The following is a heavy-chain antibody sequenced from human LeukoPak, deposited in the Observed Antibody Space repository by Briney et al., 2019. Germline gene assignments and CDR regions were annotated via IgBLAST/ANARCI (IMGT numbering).Heavy chain of an antibody. CDR3: ASNGYSYGYALDY. J-gene: IGHJ4*02. CDR2: IYHSGST. D-gene: IGHD5-18*01. V-gene: IGHV4-4*02. Sequence: SETLSLTCAVSGGSISSSNWWSWVRQPPGKGLEWIGEIYHSGSTNYNLSLKSRVTISVDKSKNQFSLKLSPVTAADTAVYYCASNGYSYGYALDYWGQGTLVTVSS. CDR1: GGSISSSNW.